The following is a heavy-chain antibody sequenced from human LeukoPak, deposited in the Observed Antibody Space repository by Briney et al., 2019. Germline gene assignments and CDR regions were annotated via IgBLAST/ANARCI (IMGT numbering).Heavy chain of an antibody. J-gene: IGHJ4*02. D-gene: IGHD2-21*02. CDR1: GFTFSRYS. V-gene: IGHV3-33*01. CDR3: ARDDTPLCGGDCFTDY. Sequence: PGGSLRLSCAASGFTFSRYSMHLVRQTPGKGLEWVAVIWYDGSNKNYADSVKGRFIISRDNAKNSLYLQMNSLRAEDTAVYYCARDDTPLCGGDCFTDYWGQGTLVTVSS. CDR2: IWYDGSNK.